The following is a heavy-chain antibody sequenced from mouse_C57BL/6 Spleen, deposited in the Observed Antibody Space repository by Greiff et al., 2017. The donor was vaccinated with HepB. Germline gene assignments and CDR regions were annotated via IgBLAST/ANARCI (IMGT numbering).Heavy chain of an antibody. J-gene: IGHJ4*01. V-gene: IGHV1-64*01. CDR3: ARSATTDWAMDY. D-gene: IGHD1-1*01. CDR1: GYTFTSYW. CDR2: IHPNSGST. Sequence: VQLQQPGAELVKPGASVKLSCKASGYTFTSYWMHWVKQRPGQGLEWIGMIHPNSGSTNYNEKFKSKATLTVDKSSSTAYMQLSSLTSEDSAVYYCARSATTDWAMDYWGQGTSVTVSS.